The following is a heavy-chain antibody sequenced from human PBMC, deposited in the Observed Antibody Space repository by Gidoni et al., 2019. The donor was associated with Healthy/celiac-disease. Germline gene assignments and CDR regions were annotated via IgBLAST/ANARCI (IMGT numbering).Heavy chain of an antibody. D-gene: IGHD3-22*01. J-gene: IGHJ5*02. CDR3: ATHSRYYDSSGYT. Sequence: QVQLQESGPGLVKPSETLSLTCTVSGGSISSYYWSWIRQPPGKGLEWIGYIYYSGSTNYNPSLKSRVTISVDTSKNQFSLKLSSVTAADTAVYYCATHSRYYDSSGYTWGQGTLVTVSS. CDR1: GGSISSYY. CDR2: IYYSGST. V-gene: IGHV4-59*01.